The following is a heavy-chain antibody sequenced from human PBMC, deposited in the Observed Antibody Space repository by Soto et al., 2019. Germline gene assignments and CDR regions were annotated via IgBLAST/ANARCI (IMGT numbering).Heavy chain of an antibody. CDR2: INAGNGNT. CDR3: ARGKGVVIHDAFDI. J-gene: IGHJ3*02. V-gene: IGHV1-3*01. Sequence: ASVKVSCKASGYTFTSYAMHWVRQAPGQRLEWMGWINAGNGNTKYSQKFQGRVTITRDTSASTAYMELSSLRSEDTAVYYCARGKGVVIHDAFDIWGQGKMVTVSS. CDR1: GYTFTSYA. D-gene: IGHD3-3*01.